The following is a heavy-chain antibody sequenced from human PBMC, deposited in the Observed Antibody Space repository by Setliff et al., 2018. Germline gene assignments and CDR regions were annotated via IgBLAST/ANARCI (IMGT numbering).Heavy chain of an antibody. CDR3: ARETTAWGYVDTAMVTFMDQ. V-gene: IGHV4-34*01. CDR1: GGSISSHY. J-gene: IGHJ4*02. CDR2: INHSGST. Sequence: PSETLSLTCTVSGGSISSHYWSWIRQPPGKGLEWIGEINHSGSTNYNPSLKSRLTISVDTSKNQFSLKLSSVTAADTAVYYCARETTAWGYVDTAMVTFMDQWGQGTLVTVSS. D-gene: IGHD5-18*01.